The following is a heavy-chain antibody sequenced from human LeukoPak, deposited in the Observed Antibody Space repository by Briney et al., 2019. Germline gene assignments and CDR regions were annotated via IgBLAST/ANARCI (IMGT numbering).Heavy chain of an antibody. CDR1: GFDFSGYT. D-gene: IGHD4-17*01. J-gene: IGHJ6*03. V-gene: IGHV3-21*01. Sequence: GGSLRLSCAASGFDFSGYTMTWVRQAPGRGLEWVSAITSSSGDIYYADSGKGRFTISRDNAKKSLFVEMNSLRAEDTAVYYCTRVNGDFVDAYYYFYMDVWGKGTTVTVSS. CDR3: TRVNGDFVDAYYYFYMDV. CDR2: ITSSSGDI.